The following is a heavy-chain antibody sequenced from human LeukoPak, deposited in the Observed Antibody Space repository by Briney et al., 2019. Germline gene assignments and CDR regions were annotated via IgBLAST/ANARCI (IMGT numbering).Heavy chain of an antibody. CDR3: ARGSSSWYRRYAFDI. CDR2: ISYDGSNK. J-gene: IGHJ3*02. CDR1: GFTFSSYA. Sequence: EGSLRLSCAASGFTFSSYAMHWVRQAPGKGLEWVAVISYDGSNKYYADSVKGRFTISRDNSKNTLYLQMNSLRAEDTAVYYCARGSSSWYRRYAFDIWGQGTMVTVSS. D-gene: IGHD6-13*01. V-gene: IGHV3-30*04.